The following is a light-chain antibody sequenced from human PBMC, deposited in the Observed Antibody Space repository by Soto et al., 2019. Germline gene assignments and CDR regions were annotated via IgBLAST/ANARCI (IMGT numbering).Light chain of an antibody. Sequence: DIQMTQSPSSLSASVGDRVTITCRASQSISSYLNWYQQKPGKAPKLLIYKASSLESGVPSRFSGSGSGTEFTLTISNLQPDDFATYYCQQYENYWTFGQGTKVDIK. V-gene: IGKV1-5*03. CDR3: QQYENYWT. CDR1: QSISSY. J-gene: IGKJ1*01. CDR2: KAS.